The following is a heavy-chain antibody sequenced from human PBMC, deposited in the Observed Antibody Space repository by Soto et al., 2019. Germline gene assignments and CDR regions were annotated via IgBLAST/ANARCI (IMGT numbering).Heavy chain of an antibody. CDR2: IKQDGSEK. D-gene: IGHD3-16*02. CDR1: GFTFNSYW. J-gene: IGHJ6*02. V-gene: IGHV3-7*05. Sequence: EVQLVESGGGLVQPGGSLRLSCAASGFTFNSYWMSWVRQAPGKGLEWVANIKQDGSEKYYVDSVKGRFTISRDNAKNSLYLQMNSLRAEDTAVYYCTRDFRITFGGVIVLYYYYGMDVWGQGTTVTVSS. CDR3: TRDFRITFGGVIVLYYYYGMDV.